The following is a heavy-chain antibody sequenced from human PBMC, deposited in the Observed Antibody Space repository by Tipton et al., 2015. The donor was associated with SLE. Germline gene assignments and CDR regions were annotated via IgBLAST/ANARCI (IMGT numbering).Heavy chain of an antibody. J-gene: IGHJ4*02. CDR2: INHSGST. V-gene: IGHV4-34*01. CDR3: ARAFTTEVTDYFDY. Sequence: TLSLTCAVYGGSFSGYYWSWIRQPPGKGLEWIGEINHSGSTNYNPSLKSRVTISVDTSKNQFSLKLSSVTAADTAVYYCARAFTTEVTDYFDYWGQGTLVTVSS. D-gene: IGHD4-23*01. CDR1: GGSFSGYY.